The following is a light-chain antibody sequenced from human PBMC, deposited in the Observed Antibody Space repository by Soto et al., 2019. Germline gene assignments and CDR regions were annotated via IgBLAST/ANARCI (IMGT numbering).Light chain of an antibody. V-gene: IGLV4-69*01. CDR1: SGHSRYA. Sequence: QLVLTQSPSASASLGASVRLTCTLSSGHSRYAIAWHQQQPEKGPRYLMKLNSDGSHTKGDGIPDRFSGSSSGAERYLTISSLQSEDEADYYCQTWDTGIVVFGGGPKLTVL. J-gene: IGLJ2*01. CDR2: LNSDGSH. CDR3: QTWDTGIVV.